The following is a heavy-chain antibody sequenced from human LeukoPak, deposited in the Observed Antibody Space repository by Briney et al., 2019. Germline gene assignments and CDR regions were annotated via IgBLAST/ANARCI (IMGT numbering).Heavy chain of an antibody. J-gene: IGHJ5*02. V-gene: IGHV3-73*01. CDR3: AKPSYNSGWFIVS. D-gene: IGHD6-19*01. CDR1: GFTFSGSA. Sequence: GGSLRLSCAASGFTFSGSAMHWVRQASGKGLEWVGRIRSKTNNYATTYAASVTGRFTISRDDAENTAYLQMNSLRAEDTAVYSCAKPSYNSGWFIVSWGQGTLVTVSS. CDR2: IRSKTNNYAT.